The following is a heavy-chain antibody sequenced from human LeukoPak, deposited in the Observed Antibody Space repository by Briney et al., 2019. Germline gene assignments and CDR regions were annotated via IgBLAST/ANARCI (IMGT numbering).Heavy chain of an antibody. Sequence: GGSLRLSCAASGFIASTFWMHWVRQAPGTGLVWVARINVEGDYIDYAESVKGRFTISRDSAKNSLYLQMNSLRPEDTGVYYCATDLTGLYDHWGQGTLVTVSS. J-gene: IGHJ4*02. CDR2: INVEGDYI. CDR1: GFIASTFW. CDR3: ATDLTGLYDH. D-gene: IGHD3-22*01. V-gene: IGHV3-74*01.